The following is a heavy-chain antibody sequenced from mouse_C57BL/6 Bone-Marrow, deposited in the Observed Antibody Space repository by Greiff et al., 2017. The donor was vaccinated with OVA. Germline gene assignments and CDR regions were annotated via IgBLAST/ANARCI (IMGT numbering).Heavy chain of an antibody. CDR1: GFTFSDYY. CDR3: ARQGPHWYFDV. V-gene: IGHV5-12*01. Sequence: DVKLVESGGGLVQPGGSLKLSCAASGFTFSDYYMYWVRQTPEKRLEWVAYISNGGGSTYYPDTVKGRFTISRDNAKNTLYLQMSRLKSEDTAMYYCARQGPHWYFDVWGTGTTVTVSS. J-gene: IGHJ1*03. CDR2: ISNGGGST.